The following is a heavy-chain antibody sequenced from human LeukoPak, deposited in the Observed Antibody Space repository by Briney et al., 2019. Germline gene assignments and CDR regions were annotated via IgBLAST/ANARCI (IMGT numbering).Heavy chain of an antibody. CDR1: GGSITSYY. J-gene: IGHJ6*02. Sequence: SETLSLTCTVSGGSITSYYWGWIRQPPGKGLEWIGSIYYSGSTYYNPSLKSRVTISVDTSKNQFSLKLSSVTAADTAVYYCARGVDYYYYGMDVWGQGTTVTVSS. CDR2: IYYSGST. V-gene: IGHV4-39*01. CDR3: ARGVDYYYYGMDV.